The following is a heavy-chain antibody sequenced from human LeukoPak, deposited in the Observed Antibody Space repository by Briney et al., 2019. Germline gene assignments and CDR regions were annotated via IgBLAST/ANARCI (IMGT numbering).Heavy chain of an antibody. D-gene: IGHD6-13*01. CDR1: GLTFSSYW. Sequence: GGSLRLSCAASGLTFSSYWMSWVRQAPGKGPEWVANIKPDGSGKYYVDSVRGRFTISRDNAENSLFLHMNSLRAEDTAVYYCARCAVAAAGDYWGRGTLVTVSS. CDR3: ARCAVAAAGDY. CDR2: IKPDGSGK. J-gene: IGHJ4*02. V-gene: IGHV3-7*01.